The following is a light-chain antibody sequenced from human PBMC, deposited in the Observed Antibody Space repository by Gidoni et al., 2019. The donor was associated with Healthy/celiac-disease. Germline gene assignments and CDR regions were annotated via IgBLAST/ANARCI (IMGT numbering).Light chain of an antibody. CDR3: QQYSQWPIT. CDR1: QAVGSNY. Sequence: TQSPGTLSVSPGERAPLSCRASQAVGSNYLAWYPQKPGQAPRLLIFGISTRATDIPDRFSGSGSGTEFTLTINRLESEDYAVYYCQQYSQWPITFGQGTRLEIK. V-gene: IGKV3-20*01. CDR2: GIS. J-gene: IGKJ5*01.